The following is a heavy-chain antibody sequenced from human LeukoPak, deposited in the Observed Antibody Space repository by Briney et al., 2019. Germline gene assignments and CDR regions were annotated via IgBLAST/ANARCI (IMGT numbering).Heavy chain of an antibody. J-gene: IGHJ4*02. V-gene: IGHV1-18*01. CDR1: GYTFTSYG. D-gene: IGHD6-13*01. CDR2: ISAYNGNT. Sequence: ASVKVSCKTSGYTFTSYGISWVRQAPGQGLEWMGWISAYNGNTNYAQKLQGRVTMTTDTSTSTAYMELRSLSSDDTAVYYCARSGGNIATAHFDYWGQGTLVTVSS. CDR3: ARSGGNIATAHFDY.